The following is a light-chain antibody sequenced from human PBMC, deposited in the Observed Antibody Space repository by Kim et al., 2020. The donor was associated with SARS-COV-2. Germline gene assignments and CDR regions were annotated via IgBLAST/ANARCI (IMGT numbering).Light chain of an antibody. CDR1: SGHSNYA. CDR2: LNSDGSH. CDR3: QTWGTGSNWV. J-gene: IGLJ3*02. V-gene: IGLV4-69*01. Sequence: VKRTCTRSSGHSNYAIAWHQQQPEKGPRYLMKLNSDGSHIKGDEVPDRFSGSSSGAERYLTISSLQSEDEADYYCQTWGTGSNWVFGGGTQLTVL.